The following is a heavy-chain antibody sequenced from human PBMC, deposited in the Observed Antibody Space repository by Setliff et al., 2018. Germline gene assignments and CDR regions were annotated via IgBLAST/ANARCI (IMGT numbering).Heavy chain of an antibody. J-gene: IGHJ6*03. CDR1: GSSITSSNW. V-gene: IGHV4-4*02. Sequence: SETLSLTCGVSGSSITSSNWWSWVRQAPGKGLEWIGEINHSGSTNYNPSLKSRVTISLDTSNNQFSLSLSSVTAADTAVYYCARMSGFQYMDVWGKGTTVTVSS. D-gene: IGHD3-3*01. CDR3: ARMSGFQYMDV. CDR2: INHSGST.